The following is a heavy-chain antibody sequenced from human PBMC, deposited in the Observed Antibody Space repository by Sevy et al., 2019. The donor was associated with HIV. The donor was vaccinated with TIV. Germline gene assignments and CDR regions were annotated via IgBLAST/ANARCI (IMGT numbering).Heavy chain of an antibody. CDR2: IKQDGSEK. Sequence: GGSLRLSCAASGFTFSSYWMNWVRQAPGKGLEWVANIKQDGSEKYYVDSVKGRFTISRDNAKNSMHLQMNSLRAEYTAVYYCARALAAAASYWGQGTLVTVSS. J-gene: IGHJ4*02. D-gene: IGHD6-25*01. CDR1: GFTFSSYW. CDR3: ARALAAAASY. V-gene: IGHV3-7*01.